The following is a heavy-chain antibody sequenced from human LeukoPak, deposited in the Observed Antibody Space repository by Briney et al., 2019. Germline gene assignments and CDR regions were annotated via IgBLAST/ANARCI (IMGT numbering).Heavy chain of an antibody. D-gene: IGHD3-10*01. J-gene: IGHJ5*02. V-gene: IGHV3-23*01. CDR3: AKGPYASGTHNWFDP. CDR2: VGGSGGTT. Sequence: QPGGSLRLSCAGSGFTFSSYAVTWVRQGPGKGLEWVSSVGGSGGTTFYADSVKGRFTISRDNSKNTVFLQMNSLRAEDTAVYYCAKGPYASGTHNWFDPWGQGTLVTVSS. CDR1: GFTFSSYA.